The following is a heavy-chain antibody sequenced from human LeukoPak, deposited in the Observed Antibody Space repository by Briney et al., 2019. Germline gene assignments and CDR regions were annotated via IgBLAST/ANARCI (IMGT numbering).Heavy chain of an antibody. CDR3: ARVLSGCETTRCELDY. Sequence: GGPLRLSCAASGLAFSTYSMNWVRQAPGKGLEWVSSMSSSSTYIYYADSVKGRVTISRDNAKNSLYLQMNSLRAEDTAVYYCARVLSGCETTRCELDYWGQGTLVTVSS. CDR1: GLAFSTYS. D-gene: IGHD1-26*01. J-gene: IGHJ4*02. CDR2: MSSSSTYI. V-gene: IGHV3-21*01.